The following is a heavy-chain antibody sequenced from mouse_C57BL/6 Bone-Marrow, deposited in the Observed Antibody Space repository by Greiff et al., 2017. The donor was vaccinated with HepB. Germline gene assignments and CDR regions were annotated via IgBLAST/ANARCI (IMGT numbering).Heavy chain of an antibody. CDR1: GYTFTSYW. CDR2: IDPSDSYT. D-gene: IGHD2-2*01. V-gene: IGHV1-50*01. CDR3: ARFGLYYFDY. Sequence: QVQLQQPGAELVKPGASVKLSCKASGYTFTSYWMQWVKQRPGQGLEWIGEIDPSDSYTNYNQKFKGKATLTVDTSSSTAYMQLSSLTSEDSAVYYCARFGLYYFDYWGQGTTLTVSS. J-gene: IGHJ2*01.